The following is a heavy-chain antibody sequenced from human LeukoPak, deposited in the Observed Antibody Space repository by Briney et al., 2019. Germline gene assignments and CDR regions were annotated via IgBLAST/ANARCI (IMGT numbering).Heavy chain of an antibody. V-gene: IGHV4-39*01. J-gene: IGHJ6*03. CDR1: GCSLSSSSYY. CDR3: ARLITAAGGYYYYYYYMDV. CDR2: IYYSGNT. Sequence: SETLSLTCTVSGCSLSSSSYYWGWIRQPPGQGLEWIRRIYYSGNTYYNPSLKSRVTISVDTSNNQFSQTLSSVAAADTAVYYCARLITAAGGYYYYYYYMDVWGKGTTVTVSS. D-gene: IGHD3-16*01.